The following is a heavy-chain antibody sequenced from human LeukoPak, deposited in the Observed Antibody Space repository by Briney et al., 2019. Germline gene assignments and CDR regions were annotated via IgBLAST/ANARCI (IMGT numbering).Heavy chain of an antibody. J-gene: IGHJ4*02. CDR2: IYPGDSDT. D-gene: IGHD1-14*01. CDR3: ARLKYEEPLSAVEELYYFDY. Sequence: GESLKISCKGSGYSFTSYWIGWVHQMPGKGLEWMGIIYPGDSDTRYSPSFQGQVTISADKSISTAYLQWSSLKASDTAMYYCARLKYEEPLSAVEELYYFDYWGQGTLVTVSS. V-gene: IGHV5-51*07. CDR1: GYSFTSYW.